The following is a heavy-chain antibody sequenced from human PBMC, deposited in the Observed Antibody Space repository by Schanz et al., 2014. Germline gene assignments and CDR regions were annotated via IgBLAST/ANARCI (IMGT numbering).Heavy chain of an antibody. V-gene: IGHV3-NL1*01. CDR2: ISGGGGTT. Sequence: QVQLVESGGGVVQSGGSLRLSCAASGFTFSNYGMHWVRQAPGKGLEWVSAISGGGGTTYYTDSVKGRFTISRDNSKSTLYLQMNSLRAEDTAVYYCAKDGPGGSGSYSADGGMDVWGQGTTVTVSS. CDR3: AKDGPGGSGSYSADGGMDV. CDR1: GFTFSNYG. D-gene: IGHD3-10*01. J-gene: IGHJ6*02.